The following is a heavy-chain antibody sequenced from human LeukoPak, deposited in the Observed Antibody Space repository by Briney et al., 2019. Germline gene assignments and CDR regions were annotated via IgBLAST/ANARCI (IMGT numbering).Heavy chain of an antibody. CDR3: ASEYSSWAGAFDI. Sequence: SETLSLTCTVSGGSISSSSYYWGWIRQPPGKGLEWIGSIYYSGSTYYNPSLKSRVTISVDTSKNQFSLKLSSVTAADTAVYYCASEYSSWAGAFDIWGQGTMVTVSS. V-gene: IGHV4-39*07. CDR2: IYYSGST. CDR1: GGSISSSSYY. D-gene: IGHD6-6*01. J-gene: IGHJ3*02.